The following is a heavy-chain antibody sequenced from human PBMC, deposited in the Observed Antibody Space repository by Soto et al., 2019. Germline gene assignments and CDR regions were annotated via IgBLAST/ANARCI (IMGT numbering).Heavy chain of an antibody. CDR3: ARHGITGSYYDAFDI. CDR1: GGPIRSIRCP. D-gene: IGHD1-26*01. CDR2: IKYSGTT. V-gene: IGHV4-39*01. J-gene: IGHJ3*02. Sequence: PSETLSLTGTASGGPIRSIRCPWGWIRQPPGKGREWIASIKYSGTTSYNPSLKSRVTLSVDTSKNQFALKLSSVTAAETAVYYCARHGITGSYYDAFDIWGLGAMVT.